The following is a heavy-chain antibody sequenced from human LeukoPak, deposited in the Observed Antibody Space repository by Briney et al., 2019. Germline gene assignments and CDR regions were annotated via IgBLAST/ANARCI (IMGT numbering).Heavy chain of an antibody. J-gene: IGHJ4*02. CDR1: GFTFSSYA. D-gene: IGHD6-13*01. V-gene: IGHV3-23*01. Sequence: GGSLRLSCAASGFTFSSYAMSWVRQAPGKGLEWVSAISGSGGSTYYADSVKGRFTISRDNSKNTLYLQMNSLRAEDTAVYYCAILSIPRIAAAGQGDYWGQGTLVTVSS. CDR2: ISGSGGST. CDR3: AILSIPRIAAAGQGDY.